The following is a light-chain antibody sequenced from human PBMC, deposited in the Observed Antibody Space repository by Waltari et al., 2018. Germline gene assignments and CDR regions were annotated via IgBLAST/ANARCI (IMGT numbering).Light chain of an antibody. CDR3: MQALQTPGT. CDR1: KSRLHSNGYNY. J-gene: IGKJ3*01. CDR2: LGA. Sequence: IVMTQSPLSLPVTPGEPASITCRSSKSRLHSNGYNYLDWYVQKPGHSPQLLIHLGAIHAYGVADRISGRGSGIHVTLKISRVGAGDVGVFDGMQALQTPGTFGPGTKVA. V-gene: IGKV2-28*01.